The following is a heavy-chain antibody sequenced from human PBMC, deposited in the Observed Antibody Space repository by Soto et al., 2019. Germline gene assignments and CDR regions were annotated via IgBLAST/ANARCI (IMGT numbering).Heavy chain of an antibody. CDR2: IYYSGST. Sequence: QVQLQESGPGLVKPSQTLSLTCTVSGGSISSGGYYWSWIRQHPGKGLEWIGYIYYSGSTYYNPSLKSRVTISVDTSKNQFSLKLSSVTVADTAVYYCARDVLEWLPPSGPNYYYYGMDVWGQGTTVTVSS. V-gene: IGHV4-31*03. J-gene: IGHJ6*02. CDR3: ARDVLEWLPPSGPNYYYYGMDV. CDR1: GGSISSGGYY. D-gene: IGHD3-3*01.